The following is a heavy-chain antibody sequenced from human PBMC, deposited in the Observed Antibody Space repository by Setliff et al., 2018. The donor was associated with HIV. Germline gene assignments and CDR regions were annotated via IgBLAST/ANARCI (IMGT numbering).Heavy chain of an antibody. J-gene: IGHJ6*03. CDR2: IIPIFGTA. Sequence: SVKVSCKASGGTFSSYAISWVRQAPGQGLEWMGRIIPIFGTANYAQKFQGRVTITANKSTSTSYMELSSLRSEDTAVYYCARNPQPTGTPDYYYYYYMDVWGKGTTVTVAS. V-gene: IGHV1-69*06. D-gene: IGHD7-27*01. CDR1: GGTFSSYA. CDR3: ARNPQPTGTPDYYYYYYMDV.